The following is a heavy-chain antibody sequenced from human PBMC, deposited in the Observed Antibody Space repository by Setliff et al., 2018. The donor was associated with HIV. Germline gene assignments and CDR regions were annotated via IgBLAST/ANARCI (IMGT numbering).Heavy chain of an antibody. CDR3: AREALARYHCDSSGYSNWFDP. D-gene: IGHD3-22*01. CDR2: ISAYNGNT. J-gene: IGHJ5*02. CDR1: GYTFTSYG. Sequence: ASVKVSCKASGYTFTSYGISWVRQASGQGLEWMGWISAYNGNTDYAQELQGRITLTTDTSTSTAYMELRSLRSDDTAVYYCAREALARYHCDSSGYSNWFDPWGQGTLVTVSS. V-gene: IGHV1-18*01.